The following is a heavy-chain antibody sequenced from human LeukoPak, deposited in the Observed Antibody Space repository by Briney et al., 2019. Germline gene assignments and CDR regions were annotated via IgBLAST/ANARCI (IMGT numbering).Heavy chain of an antibody. V-gene: IGHV1-69*13. D-gene: IGHD2-2*01. CDR2: IIPIFGTA. CDR1: GGTFSSYA. J-gene: IGHJ4*02. Sequence: SVKVSCKASGGTFSSYAISWVRQAPGQGLEWMGGIIPIFGTANYAQKFQGRVTITADESTSTAYMELSSLRSEDTAVYYCASAGHCSSTSCYEYFDYWGQGTLVTVSS. CDR3: ASAGHCSSTSCYEYFDY.